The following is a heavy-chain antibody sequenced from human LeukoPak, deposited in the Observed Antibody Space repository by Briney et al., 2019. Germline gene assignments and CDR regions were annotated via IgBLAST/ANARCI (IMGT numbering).Heavy chain of an antibody. J-gene: IGHJ4*02. CDR3: TTAWRELPLYYFDY. CDR1: GFTVSSNY. D-gene: IGHD3-16*02. Sequence: GGSLRLSCAASGFTVSSNYMSWVRQAPGKGLEWVGRIKSKTDGGTTDYAAPVKGRFTISRDDSKNTLYLQINSLKTEDTAVYYCTTAWRELPLYYFDYWGQGTLVTVSS. V-gene: IGHV3-15*01. CDR2: IKSKTDGGTT.